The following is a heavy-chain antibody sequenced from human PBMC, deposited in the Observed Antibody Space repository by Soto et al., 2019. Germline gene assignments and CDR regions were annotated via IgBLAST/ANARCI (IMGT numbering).Heavy chain of an antibody. CDR2: MNPNSGNT. CDR3: ALDIVVVVAATGAFDI. D-gene: IGHD2-15*01. CDR1: GYTFTSYD. Sequence: ASVKVSCKASGYTFTSYDINWVRQATGQGLEWMGWMNPNSGNTGYAQKFQGRVTMTRNTSISTAYMELSSLRSEDTAVYYCALDIVVVVAATGAFDIWGQGTMVTVSS. J-gene: IGHJ3*02. V-gene: IGHV1-8*01.